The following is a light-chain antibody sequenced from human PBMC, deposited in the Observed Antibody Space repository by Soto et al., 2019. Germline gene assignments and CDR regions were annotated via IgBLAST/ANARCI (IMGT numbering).Light chain of an antibody. V-gene: IGKV1-8*01. CDR1: QGISSY. Sequence: AIRITQSPSSFSASTGDRVTITCRASQGISSYLAWYQQKPGRAPKLLIYAASTLQSGVPSRFSGSGSGTDFTLTFNCLQSEDFATYHCQQYDSYPLTFGPGTKVDI. J-gene: IGKJ3*01. CDR2: AAS. CDR3: QQYDSYPLT.